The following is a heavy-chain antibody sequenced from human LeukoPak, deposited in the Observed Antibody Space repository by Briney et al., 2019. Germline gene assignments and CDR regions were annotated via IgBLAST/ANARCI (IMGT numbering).Heavy chain of an antibody. V-gene: IGHV3-23*01. Sequence: PGGSLRLSCAASGFTFSSYWMHWVRQAPGKGLEWVSTVSGSGGSTYYADSVKGRFTISRDNSKNTLYLQMNSLRAEDTAIYYCTKLGGEYSGYEIDYWGQGTLVTVSS. D-gene: IGHD5-12*01. CDR2: VSGSGGST. CDR1: GFTFSSYW. CDR3: TKLGGEYSGYEIDY. J-gene: IGHJ4*02.